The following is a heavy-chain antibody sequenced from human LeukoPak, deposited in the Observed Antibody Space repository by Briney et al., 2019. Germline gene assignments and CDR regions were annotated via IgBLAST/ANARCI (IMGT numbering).Heavy chain of an antibody. CDR1: GYTFTSYD. CDR3: ARLDFWSGYYPDY. D-gene: IGHD3-3*01. Sequence: GASVKVSCKASGYTFTSYDINWVRQATGQGLEWMGWMNPNSGNTGYAQKFQGRVTMTRNTSISTAYMKLSSLRSEDTAVYYCARLDFWSGYYPDYWGQGTLVTVSS. CDR2: MNPNSGNT. J-gene: IGHJ4*02. V-gene: IGHV1-8*01.